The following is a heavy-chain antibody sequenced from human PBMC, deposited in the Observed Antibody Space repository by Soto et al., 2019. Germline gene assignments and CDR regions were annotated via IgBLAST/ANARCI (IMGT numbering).Heavy chain of an antibody. D-gene: IGHD4-17*01. V-gene: IGHV3-30*04. CDR3: ARDRNPRVTTYYYGMDV. CDR2: ISDDGKSK. CDR1: GFTFSSYA. Sequence: PGGSLRLSCAASGFTFSSYAMHWVRQAPGKGLEWVAVISDDGKSKFYTDSVKGRFTISRDNSMNTLYLQMNSLRVEDTAVYYCARDRNPRVTTYYYGMDVWGQGTTVTVSS. J-gene: IGHJ6*02.